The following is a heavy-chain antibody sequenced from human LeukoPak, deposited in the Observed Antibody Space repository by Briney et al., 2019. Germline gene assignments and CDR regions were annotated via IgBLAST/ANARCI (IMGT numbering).Heavy chain of an antibody. CDR3: ASGGGSYGDI. Sequence: ASVKVSCKASGYTFTGQDMHWVRQAPGQGLEWMGWINPNTGGTNYAQKFQGRVTMTRDTTISTAYMELSWLTSDDTAVYYCASGGGSYGDIWGQGTMVTVSS. CDR1: GYTFTGQD. V-gene: IGHV1-2*02. D-gene: IGHD1-26*01. J-gene: IGHJ3*02. CDR2: INPNTGGT.